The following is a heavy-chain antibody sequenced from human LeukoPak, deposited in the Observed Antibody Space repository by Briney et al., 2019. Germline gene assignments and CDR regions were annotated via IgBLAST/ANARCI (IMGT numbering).Heavy chain of an antibody. CDR3: AKDLIDTYGSFDY. CDR2: ISGSGGRT. CDR1: GFTFSSYA. D-gene: IGHD5-18*01. V-gene: IGHV3-23*01. J-gene: IGHJ4*02. Sequence: GGSLRLSCTASGFTFSSYAMSWVRQAPGKGLEWVSAISGSGGRTYYADSVKGQFTISRDNSKNTLYLQMNSLRAEDTALYYCAKDLIDTYGSFDYWGQGTLVTVSS.